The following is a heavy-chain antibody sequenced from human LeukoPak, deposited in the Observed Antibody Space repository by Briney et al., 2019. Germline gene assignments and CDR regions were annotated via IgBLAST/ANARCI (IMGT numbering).Heavy chain of an antibody. CDR3: AGRLYYDFWSGYYSGAFDY. D-gene: IGHD3-3*01. CDR2: INHSGST. Sequence: PSATLSLTCAVYGGSFSGYYWSWIRQPPGKGLEWIGEINHSGSTNYNPSLKSRVTISVDTSKNQFSLKLSSVTAADTAVYYCAGRLYYDFWSGYYSGAFDYWGQGTLVTVSS. J-gene: IGHJ4*02. V-gene: IGHV4-34*01. CDR1: GGSFSGYY.